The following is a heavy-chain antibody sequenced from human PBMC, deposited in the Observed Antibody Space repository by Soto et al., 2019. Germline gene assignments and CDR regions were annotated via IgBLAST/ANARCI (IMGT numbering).Heavy chain of an antibody. CDR2: ISYDGSSK. D-gene: IGHD6-25*01. J-gene: IGHJ6*02. Sequence: QVQLVESGGGVVQPGRSLRLSCAASGFISSSYAMHWVRQAPGQGLEWLAVISYDGSSKFYADSVKGRLAISRDNSKSTLFLQMDSLRSEDTAVYYCARSGSANYYYVLDVWGQGTTVSVSS. CDR1: GFISSSYA. CDR3: ARSGSANYYYVLDV. V-gene: IGHV3-30*09.